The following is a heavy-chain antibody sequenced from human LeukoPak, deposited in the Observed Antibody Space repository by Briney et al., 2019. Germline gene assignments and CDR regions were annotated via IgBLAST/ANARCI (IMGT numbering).Heavy chain of an antibody. CDR2: IIPIFGTA. V-gene: IGHV1-69*13. Sequence: ASVTVSCKASGFTFTSFGFSWVRQAPGQGLEWMGGIIPIFGTANYAQKFQGRVTITADESTSTAYMELSSLRSEDTAVYCCARAVPRIVGATGAFDIWGQGTMVTVSS. CDR3: ARAVPRIVGATGAFDI. CDR1: GFTFTSFG. D-gene: IGHD1-26*01. J-gene: IGHJ3*02.